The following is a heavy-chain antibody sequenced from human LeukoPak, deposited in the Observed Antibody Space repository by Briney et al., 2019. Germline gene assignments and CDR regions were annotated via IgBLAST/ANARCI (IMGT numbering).Heavy chain of an antibody. D-gene: IGHD1-1*01. CDR3: ASQTGTTIY. Sequence: PGGSLRLSCAASGFTFNSYSMNWVRQAPGKGREWVSSISSSSSYIYYADSVKGRFTISRDNAKNSLYLQMNSLRAEDTAVYYCASQTGTTIYWGQGTLVTVSS. CDR2: ISSSSSYI. CDR1: GFTFNSYS. V-gene: IGHV3-21*01. J-gene: IGHJ4*02.